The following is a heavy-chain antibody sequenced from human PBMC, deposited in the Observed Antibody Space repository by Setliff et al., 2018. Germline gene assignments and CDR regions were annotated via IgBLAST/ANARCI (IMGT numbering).Heavy chain of an antibody. V-gene: IGHV1-18*01. CDR1: GYTFTNYG. J-gene: IGHJ4*02. CDR3: ARINFYVSSGYYYAPDY. CDR2: INNYSFKT. D-gene: IGHD3-22*01. Sequence: ASVKVSCKTSGYTFTNYGITWVRQAPGQGLEWMGWINNYSFKTNYPQKFLGRVTVSTDTSTGTAYMELGSLTSDDTAIYYCARINFYVSSGYYYAPDYWGPGTLVTVSS.